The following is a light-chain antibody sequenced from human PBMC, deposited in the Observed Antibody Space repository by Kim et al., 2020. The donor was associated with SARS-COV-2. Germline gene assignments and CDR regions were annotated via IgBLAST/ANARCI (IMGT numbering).Light chain of an antibody. Sequence: GRKNVHWYQQKPGQAPVLVIYRAANRPSELPERFSGSNSGNTATLTISRAQAGDEADYYCHVWDSSTVVFGGGTQLTVL. V-gene: IGLV3-9*01. CDR3: HVWDSSTVV. CDR1: GRKN. J-gene: IGLJ2*01. CDR2: RAA.